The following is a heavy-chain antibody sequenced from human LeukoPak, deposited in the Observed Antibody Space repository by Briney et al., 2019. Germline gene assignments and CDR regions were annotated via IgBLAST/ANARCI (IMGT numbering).Heavy chain of an antibody. Sequence: GGSLRLSCAASGFTFNSYWMSWVRQAPGKGLEWVANIKQDGSEKYYVDSVKGRFTISRDNAKNSLYLQMNSLRAEDTAVYYCAREGGSGWYGGNYFDYWGQGTLVTVSS. D-gene: IGHD6-19*01. CDR3: AREGGSGWYGGNYFDY. CDR2: IKQDGSEK. J-gene: IGHJ4*02. CDR1: GFTFNSYW. V-gene: IGHV3-7*01.